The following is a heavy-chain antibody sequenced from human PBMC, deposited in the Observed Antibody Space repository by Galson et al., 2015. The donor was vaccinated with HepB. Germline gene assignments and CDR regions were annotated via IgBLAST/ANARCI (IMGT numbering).Heavy chain of an antibody. CDR1: GYSFTSYW. J-gene: IGHJ1*01. Sequence: QSGAEVKKPGESLKISCKGSGYSFTSYWIGWVRQMPGKGLEWMGIIYPGDFDTRYSPSFQGQVTISADKSISTAYLQWSSLKASDTAMYYCASFYSSSWPRPEYFQHWGQGTLVTVSS. V-gene: IGHV5-51*01. CDR2: IYPGDFDT. D-gene: IGHD6-13*01. CDR3: ASFYSSSWPRPEYFQH.